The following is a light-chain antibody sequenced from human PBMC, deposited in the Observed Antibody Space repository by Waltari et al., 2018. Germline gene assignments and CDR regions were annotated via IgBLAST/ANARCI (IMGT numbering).Light chain of an antibody. V-gene: IGKV3-11*01. CDR2: DAS. CDR1: QSVRSS. J-gene: IGKJ3*01. Sequence: EIVLTQSPATLSLSPGERATLPCRASQSVRSSLAWYQQKPGQCPRLLIYDASNRATGIPARFSGSGSGTDFTLTISSLEPEDFAVYYCQHRGHWPPDATFGPGTKVDIK. CDR3: QHRGHWPPDAT.